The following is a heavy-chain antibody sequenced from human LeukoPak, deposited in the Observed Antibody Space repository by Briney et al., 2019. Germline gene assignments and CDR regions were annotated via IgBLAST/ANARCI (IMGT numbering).Heavy chain of an antibody. CDR2: INHSGST. CDR3: ARGRIRRGSRFDY. J-gene: IGHJ4*02. V-gene: IGHV4-34*01. D-gene: IGHD2-15*01. CDR1: GGSFSGYY. Sequence: KSSETLSLTCAVYGGSFSGYYWSWIRQPPGKGLEWIGEINHSGSTNYNPSLKSRVTISVDTSKNQFSLKLSSVTAADTAVYYCARGRIRRGSRFDYWAREPWSPSPQ.